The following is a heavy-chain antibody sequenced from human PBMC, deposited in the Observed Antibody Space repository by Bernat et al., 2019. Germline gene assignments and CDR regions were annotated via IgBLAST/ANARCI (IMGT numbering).Heavy chain of an antibody. CDR2: ICADGTT. J-gene: IGHJ3*02. CDR3: ARETYLRSAMGQTSSFDI. Sequence: EVQLVETGGGLIQPGGSLRLSCAASGFTVSNNYINWVRQAPGEGLEWVSVICADGTTFYAASVRGRFTISTDNLKNTLYLQMNTLTPDDTALYYCARETYLRSAMGQTSSFDIWGQGTMVTVSS. D-gene: IGHD1-26*01. CDR1: GFTVSNNY. V-gene: IGHV3-53*05.